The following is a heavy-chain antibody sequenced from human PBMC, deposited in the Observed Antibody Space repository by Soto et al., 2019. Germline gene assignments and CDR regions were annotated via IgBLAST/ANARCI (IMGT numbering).Heavy chain of an antibody. V-gene: IGHV4-39*01. D-gene: IGHD1-26*01. CDR3: ARQRGSGSYWWFDP. J-gene: IGHJ5*02. CDR2: RHYSGTT. Sequence: QLQVQESGPGLVKPSETLSLICTVSGGSIISSSDYWGWIRQPPGKGLEWIGSRHYSGTTYYSPSLKTRATISVDTSKNHLCLNLSSVTAADTALYYCARQRGSGSYWWFDPWGQGTLVTVSS. CDR1: GGSIISSSDY.